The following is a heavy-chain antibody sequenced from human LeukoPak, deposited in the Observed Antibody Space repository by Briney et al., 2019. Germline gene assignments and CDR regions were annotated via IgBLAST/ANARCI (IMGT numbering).Heavy chain of an antibody. CDR1: GFTFSSYA. D-gene: IGHD3-22*01. Sequence: GGSLRLSCAASGFTFSSYAMHWVRQAPGKGLEWVAVISYDGSNKYYADSVKGRFNISRDNSKNTLYLQMNSLRAEDTAVYYCARDLSPQTDYYDSSGLRPWGQGTLVTVSS. CDR2: ISYDGSNK. V-gene: IGHV3-30*04. CDR3: ARDLSPQTDYYDSSGLRP. J-gene: IGHJ5*02.